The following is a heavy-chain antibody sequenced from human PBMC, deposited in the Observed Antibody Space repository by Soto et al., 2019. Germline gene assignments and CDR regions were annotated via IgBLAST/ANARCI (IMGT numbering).Heavy chain of an antibody. V-gene: IGHV2-5*02. Sequence: QITLKESGPTLVKPTQTLTLTCTFSGFSLSTSEVGVAWIRQPPGRALEWLALIYWDDDKRYSPSLKSRLTITKDTSKNQVVLTMTNMDPVDTATYYCAHTGGYSYSDYWGQGTLVTVSS. J-gene: IGHJ4*02. CDR2: IYWDDDK. D-gene: IGHD5-18*01. CDR3: AHTGGYSYSDY. CDR1: GFSLSTSEVG.